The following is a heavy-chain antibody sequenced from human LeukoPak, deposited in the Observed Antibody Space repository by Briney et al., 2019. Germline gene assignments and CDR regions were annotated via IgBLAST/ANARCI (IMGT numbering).Heavy chain of an antibody. Sequence: GGSLRLSCAASGFTFSNFWMSWVRQAPGKGLEWVANIKQDGSEKYYVDSLKGRFTISRDNAKNSLYLQMNSLRAEDTAVYYCTRQLGGSGSHWGQGTLVTVSS. J-gene: IGHJ4*02. CDR3: TRQLGGSGSH. D-gene: IGHD3-10*01. CDR2: IKQDGSEK. CDR1: GFTFSNFW. V-gene: IGHV3-7*01.